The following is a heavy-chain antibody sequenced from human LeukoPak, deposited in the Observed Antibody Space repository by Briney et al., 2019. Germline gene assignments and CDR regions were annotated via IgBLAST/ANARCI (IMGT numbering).Heavy chain of an antibody. CDR1: GVTLSNYG. CDR2: ISGSGGST. D-gene: IGHD2-8*02. Sequence: PGGSLRLSCAVSGVTLSNYGMTWVRQAPGKGLEWVAGISGSGGSTNYADSVKGRFTISRDNPKKTLYLQMNSLRAADTAVYFCAKRGVVIRVILVGFHKEAYYFDSWGQGALVTVSS. CDR3: AKRGVVIRVILVGFHKEAYYFDS. J-gene: IGHJ4*02. V-gene: IGHV3-23*01.